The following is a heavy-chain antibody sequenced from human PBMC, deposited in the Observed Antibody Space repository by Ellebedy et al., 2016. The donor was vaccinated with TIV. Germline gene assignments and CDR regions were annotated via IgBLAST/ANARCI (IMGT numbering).Heavy chain of an antibody. J-gene: IGHJ3*02. D-gene: IGHD4-17*01. Sequence: GESLKISCAASRFSFRSYWMTWVRQAPGKGLEWVANINQDGSQKYSVGSVRGRFTISRDNAKDSLYLQMHSLRAEDTAVYYCATDGSYGDYLSPAHAFENWGQGTVVIVSS. CDR3: ATDGSYGDYLSPAHAFEN. V-gene: IGHV3-7*01. CDR1: RFSFRSYW. CDR2: INQDGSQK.